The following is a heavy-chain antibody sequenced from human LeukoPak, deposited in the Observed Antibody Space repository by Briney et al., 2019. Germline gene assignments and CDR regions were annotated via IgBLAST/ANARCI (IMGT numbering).Heavy chain of an antibody. CDR2: IYSSGST. Sequence: SETLSLTCTESGGSICRYLWCWVRQPPRERLGWIGHIYSSGSTNYNPSLMRRAALSVDASKNRNPLKLSSVTAADTAVYYCARNYYDSSGYYHNFWYFDLWGRGTLVTVSS. D-gene: IGHD3-22*01. CDR3: ARNYYDSSGYYHNFWYFDL. CDR1: GGSICRYL. V-gene: IGHV4-59*01. J-gene: IGHJ2*01.